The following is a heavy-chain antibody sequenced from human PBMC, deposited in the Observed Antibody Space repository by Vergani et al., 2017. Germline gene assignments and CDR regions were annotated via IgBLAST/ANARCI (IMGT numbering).Heavy chain of an antibody. J-gene: IGHJ4*02. Sequence: QLVESGGGWVQPGGSLRLSCVVSGFDFSSYIMNWVRQAPGKGLEWVSFVSTGTKSQSYAESVKGRFTISRDNAQNTLYLQMNRLRPEDTAVYYCATAGAAYCRGASCYDFFEYWGQGTLVTVAS. V-gene: IGHV3-48*04. D-gene: IGHD2-15*01. CDR1: GFDFSSYI. CDR2: VSTGTKSQ. CDR3: ATAGAAYCRGASCYDFFEY.